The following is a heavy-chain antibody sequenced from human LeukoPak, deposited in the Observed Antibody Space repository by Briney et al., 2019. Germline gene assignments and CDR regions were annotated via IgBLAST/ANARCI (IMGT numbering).Heavy chain of an antibody. CDR1: GGSVYTSDYY. V-gene: IGHV4-61*08. CDR3: ARVFDS. Sequence: SETLSLTCTVSGGSVYTSDYYWSWVRQPPGKGPEWIGDIFYTGKTNYNPSLKGRVSISIDTSKNQFSLKLTSVTAADTAVYYCARVFDSWGQGTLVTVSS. CDR2: IFYTGKT. J-gene: IGHJ4*02.